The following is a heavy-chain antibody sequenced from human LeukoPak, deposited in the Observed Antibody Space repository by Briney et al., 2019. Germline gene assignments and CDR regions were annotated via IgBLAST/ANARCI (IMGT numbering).Heavy chain of an antibody. D-gene: IGHD1-14*01. Sequence: GESLKISCKGSGYSFTSYWIAWVRQMPGRGLEWMGIIFPGDSDTRYSPSFQGQVTISADKSISTACLQWSSLKASDTALYYCARRISVTTSRAFDMWGQGTMVTVSP. CDR2: IFPGDSDT. J-gene: IGHJ3*02. V-gene: IGHV5-51*01. CDR1: GYSFTSYW. CDR3: ARRISVTTSRAFDM.